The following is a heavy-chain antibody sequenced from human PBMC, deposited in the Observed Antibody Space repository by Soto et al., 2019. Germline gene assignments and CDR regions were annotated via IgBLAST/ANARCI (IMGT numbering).Heavy chain of an antibody. CDR2: INHSGST. V-gene: IGHV4-34*01. D-gene: IGHD3-22*01. J-gene: IGHJ6*02. CDR1: GGSLSGSY. CDR3: ARSQYSSGYPDHYGMDV. Sequence: QVQLQQWGAGLLKPSETLSLTCAVYGGSLSGSYWSWIRQPPGKGLEWIGEINHSGSTNYNPSLKSRVTISVDTSKTQFSLRLPSVTAADTAVYYCARSQYSSGYPDHYGMDVWGQGTTVTVSS.